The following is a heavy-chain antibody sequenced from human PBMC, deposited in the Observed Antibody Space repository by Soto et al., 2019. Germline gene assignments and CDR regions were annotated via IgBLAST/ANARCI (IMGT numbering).Heavy chain of an antibody. CDR3: ARDVVTAVAGSVNWFDP. CDR1: GFSLRTYG. CDR2: IRYDGTKK. V-gene: IGHV3-33*01. J-gene: IGHJ5*02. D-gene: IGHD6-19*01. Sequence: QVQLVESGGGVVQSGRSLTLSCAASGFSLRTYGIHWIRRAPGKGLEWVAFIRYDGTKKFYANSVKGRSTISKDNSNNILYLQVSGLRDEDTAVYYCARDVVTAVAGSVNWFDPWGQGTLVTVSS.